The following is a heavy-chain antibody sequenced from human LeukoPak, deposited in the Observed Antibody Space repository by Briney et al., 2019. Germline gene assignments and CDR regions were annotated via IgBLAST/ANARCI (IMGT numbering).Heavy chain of an antibody. D-gene: IGHD5-24*01. V-gene: IGHV4-38-2*02. CDR3: ARDLVDDGYSN. J-gene: IGHJ4*02. CDR2: IYHSGST. Sequence: SETLSLTCTVSGYSISSGYYWGWIRQPPGKGLEWIGSIYHSGSTYYNPSLKSRVTISVDTSKNQFSLKLSSVTAADTAVYYCARDLVDDGYSNWGQGTLVTVSS. CDR1: GYSISSGYY.